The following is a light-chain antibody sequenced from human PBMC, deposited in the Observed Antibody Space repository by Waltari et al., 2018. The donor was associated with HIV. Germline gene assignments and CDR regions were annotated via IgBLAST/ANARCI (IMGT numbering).Light chain of an antibody. V-gene: IGLV1-40*01. CDR1: SSNIGAGYH. CDR2: GNS. J-gene: IGLJ1*01. Sequence: QSVLTQPPSVSGAPGQRVTISCTGSSSNIGAGYHVHWYQQLPGTAPKLLIYGNSNRPSGVPDRFSGSKSGTSASLAITGLQAEDEADYHCQSHDNSLSGYVFGTGTKVTVL. CDR3: QSHDNSLSGYV.